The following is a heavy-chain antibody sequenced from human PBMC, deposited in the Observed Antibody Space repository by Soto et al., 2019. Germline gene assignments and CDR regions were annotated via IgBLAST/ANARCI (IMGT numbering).Heavy chain of an antibody. CDR3: ARFTIRANYYYYGMDV. D-gene: IGHD3-10*01. J-gene: IGHJ6*02. V-gene: IGHV5-51*01. CDR1: GYSFTSYW. Sequence: GESLKISCKGSGYSFTSYWIGWVRQMPGKGLEWMGIIYPGDSDTRYSPSFQGQVTISADKSISTAYLQWSSLKASDTAMYYCARFTIRANYYYYGMDVWGQGTTVTVSS. CDR2: IYPGDSDT.